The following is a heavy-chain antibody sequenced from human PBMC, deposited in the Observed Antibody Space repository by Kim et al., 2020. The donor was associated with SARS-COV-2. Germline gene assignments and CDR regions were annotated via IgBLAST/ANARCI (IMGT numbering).Heavy chain of an antibody. CDR1: GFTFSSYW. D-gene: IGHD6-19*01. CDR3: SYSSGWYSDYYYGMDV. Sequence: GGSLRLSCAASGFTFSSYWMHWVRQAPGKGLVWVSRINSDGSRTSYADSVKGRFTISRDNAKNTLYLRMHSLRAEDTAVYYCSYSSGWYSDYYYGMDVWGQRTTVTVSS. V-gene: IGHV3-74*01. J-gene: IGHJ6*02. CDR2: INSDGSRT.